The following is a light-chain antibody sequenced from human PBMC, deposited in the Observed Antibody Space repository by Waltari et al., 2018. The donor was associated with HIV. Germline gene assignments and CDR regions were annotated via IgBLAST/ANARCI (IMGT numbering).Light chain of an antibody. V-gene: IGLV6-57*01. CDR3: QSYDSSNLWV. Sequence: NFMLTQPHSVSESPGKTVTISCTRSSGSIANNYVQRYQQRPGSSPTTVIYEDNQRPSGVPNRFSGSIDSSSNSASLTISGLKTEDEADYYCQSYDSSNLWVFGGGTKLTVL. J-gene: IGLJ3*02. CDR2: EDN. CDR1: SGSIANNY.